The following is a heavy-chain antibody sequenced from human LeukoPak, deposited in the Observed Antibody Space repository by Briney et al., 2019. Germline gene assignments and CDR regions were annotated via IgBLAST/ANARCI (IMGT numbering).Heavy chain of an antibody. J-gene: IGHJ6*02. CDR2: INPNSGGT. CDR3: ARGSSTSCSPTRCDYYYYGMDV. Sequence: RASVTVSCKASGYTFTGYYMHWVRQAPGQGLEWMGWINPNSGGTNYAQKFQGRVTMTRDTSISTAYMELSRLRSDDTAVYYCARGSSTSCSPTRCDYYYYGMDVWGQGTTVTVSS. CDR1: GYTFTGYY. V-gene: IGHV1-2*02. D-gene: IGHD2-2*01.